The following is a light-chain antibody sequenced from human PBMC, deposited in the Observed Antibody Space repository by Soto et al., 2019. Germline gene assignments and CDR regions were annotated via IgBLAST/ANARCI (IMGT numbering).Light chain of an antibody. CDR3: QSYPSGNVV. V-gene: IGLV6-57*04. J-gene: IGLJ2*01. CDR2: EDN. Sequence: NFMLTQPHSVSEYPGKTVTISCTRSSGSIASNYVQWYQQRPGSAPTPVIYEDNERPSGVPDRFSGSIDSSSNSASLTISGLKTDDEADYYCQSYPSGNVVFGGGTKLTVL. CDR1: SGSIASNY.